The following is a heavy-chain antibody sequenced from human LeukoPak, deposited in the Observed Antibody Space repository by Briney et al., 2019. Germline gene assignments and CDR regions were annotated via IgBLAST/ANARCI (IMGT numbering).Heavy chain of an antibody. V-gene: IGHV1-18*01. Sequence: GASVKVSCKASGYTFTSYGISWVRQAPGQGLEWMGWISAYNGNTNYAQKLQGRVTMTTDTSTSTAYMELRSLRSDDTAVYYCAREFRRGSPARKPFDYWGQGTLVTVSS. J-gene: IGHJ4*02. CDR2: ISAYNGNT. CDR1: GYTFTSYG. CDR3: AREFRRGSPARKPFDY. D-gene: IGHD1-26*01.